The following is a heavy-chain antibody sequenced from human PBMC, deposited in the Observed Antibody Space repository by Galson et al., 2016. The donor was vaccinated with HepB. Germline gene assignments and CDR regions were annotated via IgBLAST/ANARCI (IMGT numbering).Heavy chain of an antibody. J-gene: IGHJ5*02. D-gene: IGHD1-1*01. V-gene: IGHV3-30-3*01. CDR1: GGSFRAYY. CDR2: ISFDGTNK. Sequence: LSLTCAVYGGSFRAYYWSWIRQAPGKGLEWVAVISFDGTNKYYAESVKGRFTVSRDTSKNTVSLQMTSLRGEDTAVYYCASGASGTTHGPNWFDPWGQGTRVTVAS. CDR3: ASGASGTTHGPNWFDP.